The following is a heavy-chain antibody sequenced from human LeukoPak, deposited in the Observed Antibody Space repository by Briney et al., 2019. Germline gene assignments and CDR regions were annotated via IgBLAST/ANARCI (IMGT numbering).Heavy chain of an antibody. CDR1: GLTFSSSW. J-gene: IGHJ4*02. V-gene: IGHV3-7*01. CDR3: ARYRHLGY. CDR2: INPDGNKK. Sequence: GGSLRLSCAVSGLTFSSSWMDWVRQAPGKGLEWVASINPDGNKKYSADSVKGRFTISRDNAENSLYLQMNSLRAEDTAVYYCARYRHLGYWGQGTLVTVSS.